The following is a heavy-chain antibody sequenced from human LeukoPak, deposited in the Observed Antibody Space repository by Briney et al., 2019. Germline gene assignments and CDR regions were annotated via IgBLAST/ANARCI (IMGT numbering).Heavy chain of an antibody. CDR3: ARRPGEYGGNDFDY. CDR1: GGSLSSRSDY. CDR2: IYYTGST. J-gene: IGHJ4*02. D-gene: IGHD4/OR15-4a*01. Sequence: SETLSLTCTVSGGSLSSRSDYWGWIRQRPGKGLEWIGSIYYTGSTHYNPSLKSRVTISVDTSKNQFSLKLSSVTAADTAVYYCARRPGEYGGNDFDYWGQGTLVTVSS. V-gene: IGHV4-39*01.